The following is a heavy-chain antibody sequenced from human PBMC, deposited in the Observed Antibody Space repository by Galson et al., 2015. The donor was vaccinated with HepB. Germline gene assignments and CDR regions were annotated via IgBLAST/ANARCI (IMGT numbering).Heavy chain of an antibody. CDR2: ISYDGSNK. Sequence: SLRLSCAASGFTFSSYAMHWVRQAPGKGLEWVAVISYDGSNKYYADSVKGRFTISRDNSKNTLYLQMNSLRAEDTAVYYCARDRTWGELREDYFDYWGQGTLVTVSS. CDR1: GFTFSSYA. V-gene: IGHV3-30-3*01. D-gene: IGHD1-26*01. CDR3: ARDRTWGELREDYFDY. J-gene: IGHJ4*02.